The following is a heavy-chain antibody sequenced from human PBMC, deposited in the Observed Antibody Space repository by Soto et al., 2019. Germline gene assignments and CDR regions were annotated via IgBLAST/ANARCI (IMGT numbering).Heavy chain of an antibody. CDR1: GFTFSSYG. V-gene: IGHV3-33*01. CDR3: ARNTYYYDSSGYYRHYYYYGMDV. CDR2: IWYDGSNK. D-gene: IGHD3-22*01. Sequence: QVQLVESGGGVVQPGRSLRLSCAASGFTFSSYGMHWVRQAPGKGLEWVAVIWYDGSNKYYADSVKGRFTISRDNSKNTLYLQMNSLSAEDTAVYYCARNTYYYDSSGYYRHYYYYGMDVWGQGTTVTVSS. J-gene: IGHJ6*02.